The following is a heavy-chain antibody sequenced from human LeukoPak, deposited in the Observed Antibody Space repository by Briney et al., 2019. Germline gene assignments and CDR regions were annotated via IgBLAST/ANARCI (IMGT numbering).Heavy chain of an antibody. J-gene: IGHJ4*02. V-gene: IGHV3-7*03. D-gene: IGHD3-10*01. CDR3: ARIRGEVHGLYYFDY. CDR1: GFTFSSYA. Sequence: PGGSLRLSCAASGFTFSSYAMSWVRQAPGKGLEWVANIKQDGSEKYYVDSVKGRFTISRDNAKNSVYLQMDSLRAEDSALYYCARIRGEVHGLYYFDYWGQGTLVIVSS. CDR2: IKQDGSEK.